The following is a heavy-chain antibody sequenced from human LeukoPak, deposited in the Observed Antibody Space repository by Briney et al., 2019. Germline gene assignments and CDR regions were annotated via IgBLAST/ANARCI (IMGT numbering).Heavy chain of an antibody. D-gene: IGHD6-19*01. CDR2: IYSSGTT. CDR1: AGPIGRYY. CDR3: ARDPGWQGKYYVDH. Sequence: PSEPLTLTCTVSAGPIGRYYWSWMRHSAGGGLEWLGRIYSSGTTTYPPCLNSRVTMSVATSQYHCSLKLSSVTTAATAVYYCARDPGWQGKYYVDHWGQGTLGSVSS. J-gene: IGHJ4*02. V-gene: IGHV4-4*07.